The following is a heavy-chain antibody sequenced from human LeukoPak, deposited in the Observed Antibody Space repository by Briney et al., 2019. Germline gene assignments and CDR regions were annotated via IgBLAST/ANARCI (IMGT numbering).Heavy chain of an antibody. CDR3: TRHPAEGDY. D-gene: IGHD2-15*01. CDR1: GFTFSDFH. CDR2: ISGSSSNT. V-gene: IGHV3-11*03. Sequence: GGSLRLSCAASGFTFSDFHMSWIRQAPGKGLESVSDISGSSSNTNYADSVKGRFTISRDNAKNSLYLQMNSLRAEDTAVYYCTRHPAEGDYWGQGTLGTVSS. J-gene: IGHJ4*02.